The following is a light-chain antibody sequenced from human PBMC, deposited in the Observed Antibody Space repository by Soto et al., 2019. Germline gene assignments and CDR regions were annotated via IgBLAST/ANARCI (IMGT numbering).Light chain of an antibody. Sequence: QSVLTQPASVSGSPGQSITISCTGTSSDVGGYNYVSWYQQHPGKAPKLMIYDVSNRPSGVSNRFSGSKFGNTASLTIFGFQAEDEADYYCSSYTSSSTFYFFGTGTKVTAL. CDR2: DVS. CDR3: SSYTSSSTFYF. CDR1: SSDVGGYNY. J-gene: IGLJ1*01. V-gene: IGLV2-14*01.